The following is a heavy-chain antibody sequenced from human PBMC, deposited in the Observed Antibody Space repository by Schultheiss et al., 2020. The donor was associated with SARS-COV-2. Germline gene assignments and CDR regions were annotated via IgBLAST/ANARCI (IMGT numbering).Heavy chain of an antibody. CDR3: AHRSVLRFLEWFGGFDP. CDR1: GFSLSTSGVG. J-gene: IGHJ5*02. V-gene: IGHV2-5*02. D-gene: IGHD3-3*01. Sequence: SGPTLVKPTQTLTLTCTFSGFSLSTSGVGVGWIRQPPGKALEWLALIYWDDDKRYSPSLKSRLTITKDTSKNQVVLTMTNMDPVDTATYYCAHRSVLRFLEWFGGFDPWGQGTLVTVSS. CDR2: IYWDDDK.